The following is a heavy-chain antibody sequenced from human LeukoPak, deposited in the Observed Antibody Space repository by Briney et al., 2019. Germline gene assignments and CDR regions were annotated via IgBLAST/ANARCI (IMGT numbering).Heavy chain of an antibody. CDR1: GFTFSSYA. V-gene: IGHV3-30-3*01. Sequence: AGGSLRLSCAASGFTFSSYAMHWVRKAPGKGLEWVAVISYDGSNKYYADSVKGRFTISRDNSKNTLYLQMNSLRAEDTAVYYCARAENSNHIFDYWGQGTLVTVSS. CDR3: ARAENSNHIFDY. J-gene: IGHJ4*02. CDR2: ISYDGSNK. D-gene: IGHD4-11*01.